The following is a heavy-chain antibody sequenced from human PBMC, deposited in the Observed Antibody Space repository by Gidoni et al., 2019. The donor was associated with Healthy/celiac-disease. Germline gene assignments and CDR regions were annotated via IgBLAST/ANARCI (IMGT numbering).Heavy chain of an antibody. CDR1: GGPFSSYA. J-gene: IGHJ6*02. V-gene: IGHV1-69*01. CDR3: ARYCSGGSCYPYYYYGMDV. CDR2: IIPIFGTA. Sequence: QLVQSGAEVMKPVSSVEVSCQAPGGPFSSYAISWVRQAPGQGLEWMGGIIPIFGTANYAQKFQGRVTITADESTSTAYMELSSLRSEDTAVYYCARYCSGGSCYPYYYYGMDVWGQGTTVTVSS. D-gene: IGHD2-15*01.